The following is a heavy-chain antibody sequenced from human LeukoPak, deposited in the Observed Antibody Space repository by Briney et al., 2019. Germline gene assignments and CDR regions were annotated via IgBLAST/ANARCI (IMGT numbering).Heavy chain of an antibody. Sequence: GGSLRLSCAASGFTFSSYGMHWVRQAPGKGLEWVAVIWYDGSNKCYADSVKGRFTISRDNSKNTLYLQMNSLRAEDTAVYYCARWGSTPQQLVPIFDYWGQGTLVTVSS. J-gene: IGHJ4*02. CDR3: ARWGSTPQQLVPIFDY. D-gene: IGHD6-13*01. V-gene: IGHV3-33*01. CDR1: GFTFSSYG. CDR2: IWYDGSNK.